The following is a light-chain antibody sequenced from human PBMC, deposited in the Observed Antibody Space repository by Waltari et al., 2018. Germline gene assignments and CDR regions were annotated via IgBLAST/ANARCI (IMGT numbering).Light chain of an antibody. J-gene: IGKJ1*01. CDR2: HAS. CDR1: QTIGFS. V-gene: IGKV3-15*01. CDR3: QQYNNWPPGT. Sequence: TVVTQSPATLSVSPGERATLSCRTSQTIGFSLAWYQQKPGQAPRLLIYHASTRATGIPDRFSGSGSESDFTLTISSLQSEDVAVYYCQQYNNWPPGTFGQGTNVEI.